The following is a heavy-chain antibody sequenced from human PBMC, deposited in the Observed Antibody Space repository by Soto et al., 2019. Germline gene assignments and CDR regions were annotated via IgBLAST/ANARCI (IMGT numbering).Heavy chain of an antibody. V-gene: IGHV4-59*08. J-gene: IGHJ4*02. CDR1: GGSISNYY. CDR3: ARLEPGYCSGGICFNSYFDY. D-gene: IGHD2-15*01. Sequence: SETLSLTCTVSGGSISNYYWSWIRQPPGKGLECIGYIYYSGSTHYNPSLQSRITISIDTSNSQFSLKLNSVTTADTAFFFFARLEPGYCSGGICFNSYFDYWGLGTRVTVS. CDR2: IYYSGST.